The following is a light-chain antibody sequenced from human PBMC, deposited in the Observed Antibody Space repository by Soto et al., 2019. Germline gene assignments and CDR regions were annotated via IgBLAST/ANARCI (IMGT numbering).Light chain of an antibody. CDR2: GNN. V-gene: IGLV1-40*01. CDR3: QSFDRSLSGSV. J-gene: IGLJ1*01. Sequence: QYGLRQTASECGALGQRGTISCTGNSSNIGAGYDVHWYQQLPGTAPKLLIYGNNNRPSGVPDRFSGSKSGTSASLAINGLQAEDEANYYCQSFDRSLSGSVFGTGTKFTVL. CDR1: SSNIGAGYD.